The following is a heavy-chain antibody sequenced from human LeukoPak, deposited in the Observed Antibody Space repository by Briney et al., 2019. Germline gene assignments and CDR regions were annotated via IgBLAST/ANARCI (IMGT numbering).Heavy chain of an antibody. J-gene: IGHJ3*02. Sequence: ASVKVSCKASGYTFTSYGISWVRQAPGQGLEWMGWINPNSGGTNYAQKFQGRVTMTRDTSISTAYMELSRLRSDDTAVYYCARGALSDYVWGSYRLHAFDIWGQGTMVTVSS. V-gene: IGHV1-2*02. D-gene: IGHD3-16*02. CDR1: GYTFTSYG. CDR2: INPNSGGT. CDR3: ARGALSDYVWGSYRLHAFDI.